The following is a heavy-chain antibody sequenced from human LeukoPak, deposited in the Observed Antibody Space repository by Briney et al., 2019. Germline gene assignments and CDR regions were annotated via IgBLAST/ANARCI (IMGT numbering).Heavy chain of an antibody. Sequence: SETLSFTCAGYGGTFSGYYWSWIRQPPGKGLVWSVEINHSGSTNYNPSLKSRVTISVDTSKHQFSLKLGSVTAADTAVHFCARGRIRITIFGVVIRHVSFDYWGQGTLVTVSS. CDR3: ARGRIRITIFGVVIRHVSFDY. V-gene: IGHV4-34*01. CDR1: GGTFSGYY. J-gene: IGHJ4*02. D-gene: IGHD3-3*01. CDR2: INHSGST.